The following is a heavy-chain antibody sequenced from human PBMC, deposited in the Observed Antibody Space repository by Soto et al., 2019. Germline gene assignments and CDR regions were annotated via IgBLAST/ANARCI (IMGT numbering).Heavy chain of an antibody. CDR1: GFTFSSYG. V-gene: IGHV3-33*01. Sequence: GGSLRLSCAASGFTFSSYGMHWVRQAPGKGLEWVAVIWYDGSNKYYADSVKGRFTISRDNSKNTLYLQMNSLRAEDTAVYYCARDTPSDCSSTSCYGDDAFDIWGQGTMVTVSS. D-gene: IGHD2-2*01. J-gene: IGHJ3*02. CDR3: ARDTPSDCSSTSCYGDDAFDI. CDR2: IWYDGSNK.